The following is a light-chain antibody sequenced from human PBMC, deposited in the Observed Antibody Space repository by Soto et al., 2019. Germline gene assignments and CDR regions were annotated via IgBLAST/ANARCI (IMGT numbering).Light chain of an antibody. CDR1: QNVYTY. CDR2: EAF. CDR3: QQRSNWPT. J-gene: IGKJ5*01. V-gene: IGKV3-11*01. Sequence: EIVLTQSPATLSLSPGERATLSCRASQNVYTYVAWYQQKPGQAPRLLMYEAFNRATGIPARFSGSGSGTDFTLTISSLGPEDSAVYYCQQRSNWPTFGQGTRLEIK.